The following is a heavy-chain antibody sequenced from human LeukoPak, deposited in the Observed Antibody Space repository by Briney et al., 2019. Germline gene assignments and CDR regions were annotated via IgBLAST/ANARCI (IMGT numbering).Heavy chain of an antibody. CDR2: IYYSGST. V-gene: IGHV4-39*02. Sequence: PSETLSLTCTVSGGSISSSSYYWGWIRQPPGKGLEWIGSIYYSGSTYYNPSLKSRVTISVDTSKNQFSLKLSSVTAADTAVYYCARDYSSGWYESPTSFDYWGQGTLVTVSS. D-gene: IGHD6-19*01. CDR3: ARDYSSGWYESPTSFDY. J-gene: IGHJ4*02. CDR1: GGSISSSSYY.